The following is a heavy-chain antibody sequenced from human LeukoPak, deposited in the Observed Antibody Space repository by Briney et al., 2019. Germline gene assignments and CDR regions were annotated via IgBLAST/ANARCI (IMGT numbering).Heavy chain of an antibody. V-gene: IGHV3-23*01. CDR2: ISGSGGST. Sequence: GGSLRLSCAASGFTFSSYGMGWVRQAPGKGLEWVSAISGSGGSTYYADSVKGRFTISRDNSKNTLYLQMNSLRAEDTAVYYCAKGPLCGGDCYSSLRYYYYMDVWGKGTTVTISS. D-gene: IGHD2-21*02. CDR3: AKGPLCGGDCYSSLRYYYYMDV. J-gene: IGHJ6*03. CDR1: GFTFSSYG.